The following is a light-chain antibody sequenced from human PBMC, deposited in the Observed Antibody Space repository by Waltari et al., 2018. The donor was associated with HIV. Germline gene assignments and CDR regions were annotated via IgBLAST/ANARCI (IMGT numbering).Light chain of an antibody. CDR1: SGHNSYA. J-gene: IGLJ3*02. CDR3: QTWDSGIRV. CDR2: LNSDGSH. Sequence: QLALTQSPSASASLGASVKLTCTLDSGHNSYAFAWHHQQPEKGPRYLMKLNSDGSHNKGDGIPDRFSGSSSGAERYLTISSLQSEDEADYYCQTWDSGIRVFGGGTKLTVL. V-gene: IGLV4-69*01.